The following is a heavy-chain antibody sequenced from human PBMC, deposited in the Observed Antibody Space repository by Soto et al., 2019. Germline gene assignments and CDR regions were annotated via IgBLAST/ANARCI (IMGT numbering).Heavy chain of an antibody. V-gene: IGHV4-59*01. CDR3: ARDISGRNPWDRFDP. CDR1: GGYIRSYY. CDR2: IYYSGST. Sequence: ETLSLTCTVFGGYIRSYYWSWIRQPPGKGLEWIGYIYYSGSTKYNPSLKSRVAISVDTSRNQFSLKVNSVTAADTAVYYCARDISGRNPWDRFDPWGQGTLVTVSS. J-gene: IGHJ5*02. D-gene: IGHD1-26*01.